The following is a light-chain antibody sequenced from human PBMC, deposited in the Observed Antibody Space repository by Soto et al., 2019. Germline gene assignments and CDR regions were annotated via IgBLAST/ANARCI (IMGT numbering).Light chain of an antibody. V-gene: IGLV2-8*01. CDR1: SSDVGGYNY. J-gene: IGLJ2*01. CDR2: EVT. Sequence: QYALTQPPSASGSPGQSVTISCTGTSSDVGGYNYVSWYQHHPGKVPKLMIYEVTKRPSGVPDRFSGSKSGNTASLTVSGLQAEDEAEYYCSSYTSNYIVVLGGGTKLTVL. CDR3: SSYTSNYIVV.